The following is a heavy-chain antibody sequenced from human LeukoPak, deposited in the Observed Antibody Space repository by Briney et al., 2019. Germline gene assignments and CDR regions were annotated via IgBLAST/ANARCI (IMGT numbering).Heavy chain of an antibody. J-gene: IGHJ4*02. CDR2: IYYSGST. D-gene: IGHD6-19*01. V-gene: IGHV4-59*01. Sequence: SETLSLTCTVSGGSISSYYWSWIRQPPGKGLEWIGYIYYSGSTNYNPSLKSRVTISVDTSKNQFSLKLSSVTAADTAVYYCARVRSGRPGLNYFDYWGQGTLVTVSS. CDR1: GGSISSYY. CDR3: ARVRSGRPGLNYFDY.